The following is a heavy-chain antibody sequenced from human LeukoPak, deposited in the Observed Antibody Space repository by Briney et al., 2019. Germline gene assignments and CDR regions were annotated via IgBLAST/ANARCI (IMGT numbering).Heavy chain of an antibody. V-gene: IGHV3-9*01. Sequence: PGRSLRLSCTASGFTFDDYAMHWVRQAPGKGLEWVSGINWNSGGVAYADSVEGRFTISRDNAKNSLYLQMNSLRAEDTALHYCAKDMDPELGAFDMWGQGTMVTVSS. CDR1: GFTFDDYA. CDR3: AKDMDPELGAFDM. D-gene: IGHD1-14*01. CDR2: INWNSGGV. J-gene: IGHJ3*02.